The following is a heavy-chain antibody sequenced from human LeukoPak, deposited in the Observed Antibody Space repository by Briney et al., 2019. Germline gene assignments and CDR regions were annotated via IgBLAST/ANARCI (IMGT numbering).Heavy chain of an antibody. Sequence: GRSLRLSCAASGFTFSSYAMSWVRQAPGKGLEWVSTIVDTGDSTLYADSVRGRFTISRNSSKNTLYLQMNSLRAEDTAVYSCAKERGHPLANYYMDVWGKGTTVTVSS. CDR2: IVDTGDST. J-gene: IGHJ6*03. CDR3: AKERGHPLANYYMDV. D-gene: IGHD1-26*01. CDR1: GFTFSSYA. V-gene: IGHV3-23*01.